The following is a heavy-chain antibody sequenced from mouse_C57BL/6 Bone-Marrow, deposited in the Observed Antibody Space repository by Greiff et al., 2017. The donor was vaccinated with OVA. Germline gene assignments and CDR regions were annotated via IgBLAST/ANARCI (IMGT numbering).Heavy chain of an antibody. J-gene: IGHJ1*03. CDR2: INPNNGGT. V-gene: IGHV1-26*01. D-gene: IGHD1-1*01. CDR3: APSINTVVATDWYFDD. CDR1: GYTFTDYY. Sequence: EVQLQQSGPELVKPGASVKISCKASGYTFTDYYMNWVKPSHGKSLEWIGDINPNNGGTSYNQNVKGKATLTVDKSSSTAYMELRSLTSEDTAVYDCAPSINTVVATDWYFDDWGTGTTVTVSS.